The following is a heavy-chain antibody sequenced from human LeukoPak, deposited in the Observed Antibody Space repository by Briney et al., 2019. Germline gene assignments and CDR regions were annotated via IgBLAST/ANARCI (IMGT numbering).Heavy chain of an antibody. CDR3: VKDNPLDY. V-gene: IGHV3-30*02. D-gene: IGHD1-14*01. J-gene: IGHJ4*02. Sequence: GGSLRLSCGASGFTFSSYGMLWVRQSPGKGPEWVASIRYDGNIKFYADSMKGRFTISRDNSKNTLYLQINSLRPEDTALYYCVKDNPLDYWGQGTLVIVSS. CDR2: IRYDGNIK. CDR1: GFTFSSYG.